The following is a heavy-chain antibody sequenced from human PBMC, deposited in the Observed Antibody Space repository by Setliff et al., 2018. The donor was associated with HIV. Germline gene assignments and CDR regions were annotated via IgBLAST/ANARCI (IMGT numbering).Heavy chain of an antibody. CDR3: ARQGRKFLEWFSPRGPMDV. CDR2: ISGDNAKT. V-gene: IGHV1-18*04. Sequence: ASVKVSCKASGYSFSDYYIHWVRQAPGQGLEWMGWISGDNAKTNYAQKLQGRVTMTADTSTTTAYMELRSLVSDDTAVYYCARQGRKFLEWFSPRGPMDVWGKGTTVTVSS. J-gene: IGHJ6*04. CDR1: GYSFSDYY. D-gene: IGHD3-3*01.